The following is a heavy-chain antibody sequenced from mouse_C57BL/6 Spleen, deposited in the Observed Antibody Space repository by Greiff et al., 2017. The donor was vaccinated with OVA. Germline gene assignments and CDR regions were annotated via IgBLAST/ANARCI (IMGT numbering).Heavy chain of an antibody. V-gene: IGHV1-47*01. CDR3: ARRYGSSSYWYFDV. D-gene: IGHD1-1*01. CDR2: FHPYNDDT. CDR1: GYTFTTYP. J-gene: IGHJ1*03. Sequence: QVQLQQSGAELVKPGASVKMSCKASGYTFTTYPIEWMKQNHGKSLEWIGNFHPYNDDTKYNDKFKGKATLTVEKSSSAVYLELSRLTSDASAVYYCARRYGSSSYWYFDVWGTGTTVTVSS.